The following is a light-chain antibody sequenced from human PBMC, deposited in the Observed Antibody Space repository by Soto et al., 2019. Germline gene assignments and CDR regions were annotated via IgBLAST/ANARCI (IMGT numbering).Light chain of an antibody. CDR3: QQYNNWPHT. CDR2: GAS. J-gene: IGKJ2*01. CDR1: QSVSRN. Sequence: EIVMTQSPATLSVSPGERATLSCRASQSVSRNLVWHQQKPGQAPRLLIYGASTRATSIPARFSGSGSGTEFTLTISSLQSEDFAVYYCQQYNNWPHTFGQGTKLEIK. V-gene: IGKV3-15*01.